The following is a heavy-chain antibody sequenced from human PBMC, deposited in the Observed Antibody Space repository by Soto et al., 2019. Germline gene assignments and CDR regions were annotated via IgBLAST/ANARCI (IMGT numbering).Heavy chain of an antibody. CDR3: AHLEGWGAKQQLPHNWFDP. CDR2: IYWDDDK. Sequence: QITLKESGPTLVKPTQTLTLTCTFSGFSLSTSGVGVGWIRQPPGKALEWLALIYWDDDKRYSPSLKSRLTITKDTSKNQVVLTMTNMDPVDTATYYCAHLEGWGAKQQLPHNWFDPWGQGTLVTVSS. CDR1: GFSLSTSGVG. D-gene: IGHD6-13*01. J-gene: IGHJ5*02. V-gene: IGHV2-5*02.